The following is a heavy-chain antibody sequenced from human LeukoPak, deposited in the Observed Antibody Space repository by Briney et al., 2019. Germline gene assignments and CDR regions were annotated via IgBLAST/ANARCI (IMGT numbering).Heavy chain of an antibody. J-gene: IGHJ4*02. CDR3: ARGITGFGSEKTYYFDY. CDR1: GGTFSSYA. V-gene: IGHV1-69*04. CDR2: IIPILGIA. Sequence: SVKVSCKASGGTFSSYAISRVRQAPGQGLEWMGRIIPILGIANYAQKFQGRVTITADKSTSTAYMELSSLRSEDTAVYYCARGITGFGSEKTYYFDYWGQGTLVTVSS. D-gene: IGHD3-10*01.